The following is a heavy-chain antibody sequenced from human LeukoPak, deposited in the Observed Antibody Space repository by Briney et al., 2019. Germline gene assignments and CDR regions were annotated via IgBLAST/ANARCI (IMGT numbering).Heavy chain of an antibody. CDR2: IYYSGST. V-gene: IGHV4-59*08. Sequence: PSETLSLTCTVSGGSISSYYWSWIREPPGKGLEWIGYIYYSGSTNYNPSLKSRVTISVDTSKNQFSLKLSSVTAADTAVYYCARRDAYGDWFDPWGQGTMDTVSS. CDR1: GGSISSYY. J-gene: IGHJ5*02. D-gene: IGHD4-17*01. CDR3: ARRDAYGDWFDP.